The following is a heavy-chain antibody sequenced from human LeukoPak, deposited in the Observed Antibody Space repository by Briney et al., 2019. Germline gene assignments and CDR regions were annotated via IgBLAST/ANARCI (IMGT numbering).Heavy chain of an antibody. J-gene: IGHJ3*02. CDR3: ARDSEVNAFDI. CDR2: IYNDGST. V-gene: IGHV3-53*01. Sequence: GGSLRLSCAASGFTVSSNYMSWVRQAPGKGLEWVSVIYNDGSTYYADSVKGRFTISRDNSKNTLYLQMNSLRAEDTGVYYCARDSEVNAFDIWGQGTMVTVSS. CDR1: GFTVSSNY. D-gene: IGHD3-10*01.